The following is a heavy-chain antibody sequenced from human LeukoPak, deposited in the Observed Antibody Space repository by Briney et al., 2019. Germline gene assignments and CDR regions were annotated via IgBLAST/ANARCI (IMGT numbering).Heavy chain of an antibody. J-gene: IGHJ5*02. CDR3: AKDTRERFDP. V-gene: IGHV3-30*02. D-gene: IGHD1-26*01. CDR1: GFTFSSSA. Sequence: GGSLRLSCAASGFTFSSSARHWVRQAPGKGLEWVAFIRYDGSNKYYADSVKGRFTNSRDNSKNTLYLQMNSLRAEDTAVYYCAKDTRERFDPWGQGTLVTVSS. CDR2: IRYDGSNK.